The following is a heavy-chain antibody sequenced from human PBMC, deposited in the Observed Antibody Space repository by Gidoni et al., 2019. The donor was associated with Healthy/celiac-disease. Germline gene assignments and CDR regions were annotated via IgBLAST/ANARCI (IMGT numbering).Heavy chain of an antibody. CDR3: AKEMETSWFGELFPLDY. CDR2: ISGSGGST. D-gene: IGHD3-10*01. Sequence: EVQLLESGGGLVQPGGSLRLSCAASGFTFSGYAMSWVRQAPGKGLEWVSAISGSGGSTYYADSVKGRFTISRDNSKNTLYLQMNSLRAEDTAVYYCAKEMETSWFGELFPLDYWGQGTLVTVSS. CDR1: GFTFSGYA. V-gene: IGHV3-23*01. J-gene: IGHJ4*02.